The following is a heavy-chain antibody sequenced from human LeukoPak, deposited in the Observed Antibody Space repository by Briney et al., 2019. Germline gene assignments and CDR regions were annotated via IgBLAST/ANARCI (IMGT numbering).Heavy chain of an antibody. J-gene: IGHJ6*03. D-gene: IGHD6-13*01. CDR1: GRSISSSSYS. CDR3: ARLRYSSSWLGPPLYYYYYMDV. V-gene: IGHV4-39*07. CDR2: ILCSAST. Sequence: PSDSLSLACTVSGRSISSSSYSWGWIRQPPGKGREWVGSILCSASTYYHPSVKSRVPISVDTSKNQFSLKLSSVTAADTAVYYCARLRYSSSWLGPPLYYYYYMDVWGKGTTVSVSS.